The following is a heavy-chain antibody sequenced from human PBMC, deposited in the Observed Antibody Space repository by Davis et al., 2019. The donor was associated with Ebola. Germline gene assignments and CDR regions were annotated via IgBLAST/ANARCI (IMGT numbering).Heavy chain of an antibody. CDR1: GFTFSGYA. CDR2: TDSGGHST. J-gene: IGHJ4*02. CDR3: ARDGSRYYYDSSGYAPFDY. Sequence: GESLKISCAASGFTFSGYAMTWFRQAPGRGLEWVSTTDSGGHSTYYADSVKGRFTISRDNAKNTLYLQMNSLRAEDTAVYYCARDGSRYYYDSSGYAPFDYWGQGTLVTVSS. V-gene: IGHV3-74*01. D-gene: IGHD3-22*01.